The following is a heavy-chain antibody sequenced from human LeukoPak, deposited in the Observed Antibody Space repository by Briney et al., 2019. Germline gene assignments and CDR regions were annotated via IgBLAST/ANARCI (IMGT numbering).Heavy chain of an antibody. CDR1: GFTFSSYW. CDR2: IKQDGSEK. J-gene: IGHJ4*02. CDR3: ARDPSVAGVYYFDY. V-gene: IGHV3-7*03. D-gene: IGHD6-19*01. Sequence: GGSLRLSCAASGFTFSSYWMSWVRQAPGKGLEWVANIKQDGSEKYYVDSVKGRFTISRDSAKNSLYLQMNSLRAEDTAVYYCARDPSVAGVYYFDYWGQGTLVTVSS.